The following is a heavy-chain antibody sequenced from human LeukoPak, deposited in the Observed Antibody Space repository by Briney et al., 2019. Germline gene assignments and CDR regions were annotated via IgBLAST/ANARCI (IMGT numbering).Heavy chain of an antibody. J-gene: IGHJ4*02. Sequence: PGGSLRLSCAASGFTVSGNYMSWVRQAPGKGLEWVSSISSSSSYIYYADSVKGRFTISIDNAKNSLYLQMNSLRAEDTAVYYCAIRGSPMVRNYWGQGTLVTVSS. D-gene: IGHD3-10*01. CDR2: ISSSSSYI. V-gene: IGHV3-21*01. CDR3: AIRGSPMVRNY. CDR1: GFTVSGNY.